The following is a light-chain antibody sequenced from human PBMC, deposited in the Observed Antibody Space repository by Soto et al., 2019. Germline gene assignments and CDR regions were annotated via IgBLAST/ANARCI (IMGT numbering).Light chain of an antibody. V-gene: IGKV1-9*01. J-gene: IGKJ3*01. CDR2: AAS. Sequence: QLTQSPSSLSASVGDRVTITCLASQDINYYLAWYQQKPGTAPKLLIYAASTLQSGVPSRFSGSGSGTAFTLTISSLQPADFETYYCQQLDNYPRTFGPGTKVDSK. CDR3: QQLDNYPRT. CDR1: QDINYY.